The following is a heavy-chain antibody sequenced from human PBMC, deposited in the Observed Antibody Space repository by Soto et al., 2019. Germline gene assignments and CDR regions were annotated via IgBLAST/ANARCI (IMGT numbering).Heavy chain of an antibody. V-gene: IGHV5-51*01. J-gene: IGHJ6*02. CDR2: IYPGDSDT. D-gene: IGHD6-6*01. Sequence: PGESLKISCKGSGYSFTSYWIGWVRQMPGKGLEWMGIIYPGDSDTRDSPSLQGQVTISADKSISTAYLQWSSLKASDTAMYYCARHELGTSIAARPATYYYYYGMDVWGQGTTVTVSS. CDR1: GYSFTSYW. CDR3: ARHELGTSIAARPATYYYYYGMDV.